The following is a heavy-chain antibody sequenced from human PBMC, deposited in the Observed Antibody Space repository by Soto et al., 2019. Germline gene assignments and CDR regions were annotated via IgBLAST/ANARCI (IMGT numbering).Heavy chain of an antibody. CDR1: GGSISGYY. Sequence: SETLSLTCTVSGGSISGYYWNWIRQFPGKGLEWIGYIFHSGTTNYNPSVRSRVTISVDKSKNQFSLKLFSVTAADTAVYYCVRDPNGNPEWVPRFEYWGQGALVTVS. J-gene: IGHJ4*02. V-gene: IGHV4-59*01. CDR2: IFHSGTT. CDR3: VRDPNGNPEWVPRFEY. D-gene: IGHD2-8*01.